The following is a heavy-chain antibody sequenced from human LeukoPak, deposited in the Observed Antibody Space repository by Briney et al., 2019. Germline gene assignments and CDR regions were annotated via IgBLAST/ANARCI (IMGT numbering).Heavy chain of an antibody. D-gene: IGHD6-25*01. CDR2: MNPKRGDT. V-gene: IGHV1-8*03. CDR3: VRVADGYSSGWFHS. CDR1: GYDFNFYD. J-gene: IGHJ5*01. Sequence: GASVKVSCKASGYDFNFYDINWVRQAPGKGLEWRGWMNPKRGDTGYAQSFQDRLTITRDMSTSTSYMELNRLTSEDTAVYYCVRVADGYSSGWFHSWGQGTLVTVSS.